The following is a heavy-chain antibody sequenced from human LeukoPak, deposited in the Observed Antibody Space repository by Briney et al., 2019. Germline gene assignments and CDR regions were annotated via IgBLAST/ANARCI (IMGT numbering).Heavy chain of an antibody. V-gene: IGHV3-9*01. CDR3: AKAEGFFGGYYDH. CDR1: GFTFDDYA. D-gene: IGHD4-23*01. Sequence: PGGSLRLSCAASGFTFDDYAIHWVRQAPGKGLEWVSGISWNSGNVDYADPVKGRFTISRDNAKNSLYLQMNSLRAEDTAFYYCAKAEGFFGGYYDHWGQGILVTVSS. J-gene: IGHJ4*02. CDR2: ISWNSGNV.